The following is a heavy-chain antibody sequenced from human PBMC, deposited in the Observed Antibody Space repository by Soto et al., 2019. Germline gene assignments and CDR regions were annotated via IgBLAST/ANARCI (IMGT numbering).Heavy chain of an antibody. Sequence: SETLSLTCAVYGGSFSGYYWSWIRQPPGKGLEWIGEINHSGSTNYNPSLKSRVTISVDTSKNQFSLKLSSVTAADTAVYYCATLFGGSMNWFDPWGQGTLVTVSS. CDR3: ATLFGGSMNWFDP. J-gene: IGHJ5*02. D-gene: IGHD3-10*02. V-gene: IGHV4-34*01. CDR1: GGSFSGYY. CDR2: INHSGST.